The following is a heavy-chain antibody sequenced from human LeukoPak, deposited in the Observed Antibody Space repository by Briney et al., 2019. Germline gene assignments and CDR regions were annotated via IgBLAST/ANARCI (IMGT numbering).Heavy chain of an antibody. J-gene: IGHJ4*02. Sequence: SETLSLTCAVYGGSFSGYYWSWIRQPPGKGLEWIGEINHSGSTNYNPSLKSRVTISVDTSKNQFSLKPSSVTAADTAVYYCARDTYYVWGSYRYRSSFDYWGQGTLVTVSS. D-gene: IGHD3-16*02. CDR3: ARDTYYVWGSYRYRSSFDY. CDR1: GGSFSGYY. V-gene: IGHV4-34*01. CDR2: INHSGST.